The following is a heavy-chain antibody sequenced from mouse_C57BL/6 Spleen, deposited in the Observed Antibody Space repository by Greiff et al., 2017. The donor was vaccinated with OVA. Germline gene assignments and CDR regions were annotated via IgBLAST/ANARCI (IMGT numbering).Heavy chain of an antibody. CDR2: LDPETGGT. D-gene: IGHD4-1*01. V-gene: IGHV1-15*01. CDR3: TKGAGTRFAY. CDR1: GYTFTDYE. Sequence: QVQLQQSGAELVRPGASVTLSCKASGYTFTDYEMHWVKQTPVHGLEWIGALDPETGGTAYNQKFKGKAILTADTSSSTAYMELRSLTSEDSAVYYCTKGAGTRFAYWGQGTLVTVSA. J-gene: IGHJ3*01.